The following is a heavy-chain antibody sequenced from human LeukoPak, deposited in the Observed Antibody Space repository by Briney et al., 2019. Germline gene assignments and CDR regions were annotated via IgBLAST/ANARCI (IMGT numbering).Heavy chain of an antibody. D-gene: IGHD3-10*01. CDR3: ATDGITMVRGVITELDY. CDR1: GYTFTSYG. J-gene: IGHJ4*02. V-gene: IGHV1-18*01. Sequence: ASVKVSCKASGYTFTSYGISWVRQAPGQGLEWMGWISAYNGNTNYAQKLQGRVTMTTDTSTDTAYMELSSLRSEDTAVYYCATDGITMVRGVITELDYWGQGTMVTVSS. CDR2: ISAYNGNT.